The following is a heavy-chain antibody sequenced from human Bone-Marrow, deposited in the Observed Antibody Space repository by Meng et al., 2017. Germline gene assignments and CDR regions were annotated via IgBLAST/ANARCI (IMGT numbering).Heavy chain of an antibody. CDR3: ATPLHAYDN. V-gene: IGHV3-15*05. Sequence: EVQLVESGGGLVKPGGSLRLSCAVSGMPFITAWMSWVRQTPGKGLEWVGRIKSNTDGGTTDYAAPVKGRFIISRDDSKDTLYLQMNSLQIEDTGVYYCATPLHAYDNWGQGTLVTVS. J-gene: IGHJ4*02. D-gene: IGHD3-9*01. CDR2: IKSNTDGGTT. CDR1: GMPFITAW.